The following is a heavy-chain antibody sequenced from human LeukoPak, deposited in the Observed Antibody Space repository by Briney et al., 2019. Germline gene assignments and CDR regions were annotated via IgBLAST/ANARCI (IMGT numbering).Heavy chain of an antibody. CDR1: GFTFSSYA. D-gene: IGHD2-2*02. CDR2: ISYDGSNK. CDR3: ARDLASHTPKGY. V-gene: IGHV3-30-3*01. J-gene: IGHJ4*02. Sequence: PGGSLRLSCAASGFTFSSYAMHWVRQAPGKGLEWVAVISYDGSNKYYADSVKGRYTISRDNSKNTLYLQMSSLRAEDTAVYYCARDLASHTPKGYWGQGTLVTVSS.